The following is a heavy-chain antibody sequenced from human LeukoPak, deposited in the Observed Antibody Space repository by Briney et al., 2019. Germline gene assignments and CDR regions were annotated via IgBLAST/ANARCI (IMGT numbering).Heavy chain of an antibody. D-gene: IGHD2-15*01. CDR3: ARWPGVVAATLPFYYYYGMDV. J-gene: IGHJ6*02. CDR2: ISYDGSNT. Sequence: QTGGSLRLSSAASRFTFSSYAMHWVRHAPGKGMEWVAVISYDGSNTYYADSVRGRFTISRDNSKNTLYLQMNSLRAEDTAVYYCARWPGVVAATLPFYYYYGMDVWGQGTTVTVSS. CDR1: RFTFSSYA. V-gene: IGHV3-30-3*01.